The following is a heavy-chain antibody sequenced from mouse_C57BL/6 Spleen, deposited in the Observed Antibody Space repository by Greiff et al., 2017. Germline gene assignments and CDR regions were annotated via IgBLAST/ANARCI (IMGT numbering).Heavy chain of an antibody. CDR1: GYTFTSYW. CDR2: IDPSDSYT. D-gene: IGHD1-1*01. CDR3: ESDYYCSNYWFAY. J-gene: IGHJ3*01. Sequence: QVHVKQPGAELVMPGASVKLSCKASGYTFTSYWMHWVKQRPGQGLEWIGEIDPSDSYTNYNQKVKGKSTLTIDKSTSKTYMQLSSLTSEASAVYSCESDYYCSNYWFAYWGQGTLVTVSA. V-gene: IGHV1-69*01.